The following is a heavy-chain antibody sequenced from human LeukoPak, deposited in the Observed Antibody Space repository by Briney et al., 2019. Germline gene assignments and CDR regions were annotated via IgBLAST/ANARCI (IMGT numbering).Heavy chain of an antibody. CDR3: ARVYYYDSSGRPPGPFDI. CDR1: GFTFSSYA. CDR2: IYSGGST. Sequence: PGGSLRLSCAASGFTFSSYAMSWVRQAPGKGLEWVSVIYSGGSTYYADSVKGRFTISRDNSKNTLYLQMNSLRAEDTAVYYCARVYYYDSSGRPPGPFDIWGQGTMVTVSS. V-gene: IGHV3-66*01. J-gene: IGHJ3*02. D-gene: IGHD3-22*01.